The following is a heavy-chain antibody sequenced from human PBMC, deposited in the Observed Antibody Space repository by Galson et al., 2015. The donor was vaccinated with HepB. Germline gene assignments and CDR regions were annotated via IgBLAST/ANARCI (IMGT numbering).Heavy chain of an antibody. CDR1: GGTFSSYA. CDR3: ARVSYCSSTSCSFHCDY. CDR2: IIPIFGTA. Sequence: SVKVSCKASGGTFSSYAISWVRQAPGQGLERMGGIIPIFGTANYAQKFQGRVTITADESTSTANMELSSLRSEDTAVYYCARVSYCSSTSCSFHCDYWGQVTLVTVSS. J-gene: IGHJ4*02. V-gene: IGHV1-69*13. D-gene: IGHD2-2*01.